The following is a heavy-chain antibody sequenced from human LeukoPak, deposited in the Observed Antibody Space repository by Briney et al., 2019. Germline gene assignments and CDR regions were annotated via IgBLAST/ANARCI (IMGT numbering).Heavy chain of an antibody. V-gene: IGHV4-59*08. J-gene: IGHJ5*02. Sequence: TSETLSLTCTVSGGSISSYYWSWIRQPPGKGLEWIGYIYYSGSTNYNPSLKSRVTISVDTSKNQFSLKLSSVTAADTAVYYCARHIVVVVAAADTMYNWFDPWGQGTLVTVSS. CDR2: IYYSGST. CDR1: GGSISSYY. CDR3: ARHIVVVVAAADTMYNWFDP. D-gene: IGHD2-15*01.